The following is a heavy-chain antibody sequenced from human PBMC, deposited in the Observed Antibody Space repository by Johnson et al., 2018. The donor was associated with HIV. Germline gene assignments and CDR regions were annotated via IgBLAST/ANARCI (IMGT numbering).Heavy chain of an antibody. V-gene: IGHV3-53*01. J-gene: IGHJ3*02. D-gene: IGHD3-10*01. CDR2: IYSGGST. Sequence: VQLVESGGGLIQPGGSLRLSCAASGFTVSSNYMSWVRQAPGKGLEWVSVIYSGGSTSYADSVQGRFTISRDSSKNTLYLDMITLRAEDTAVYYCARELLWFGRGAFDIWGQGTMVTISS. CDR3: ARELLWFGRGAFDI. CDR1: GFTVSSNY.